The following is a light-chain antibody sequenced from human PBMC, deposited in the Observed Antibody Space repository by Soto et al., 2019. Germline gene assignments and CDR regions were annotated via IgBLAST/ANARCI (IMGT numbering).Light chain of an antibody. V-gene: IGLV1-51*01. Sequence: QSVLTQPPSVSAAPRQKVTISCSGSSSNIRNNYVSWYQQLPGTAPKLLIYNNNKRPSGIPDRFSGSKSGNTASLTVSGLQAEDEADYYCSSYAGSSNVFGTGTKLTVL. CDR2: NNN. CDR3: SSYAGSSNV. CDR1: SSNIRNNY. J-gene: IGLJ1*01.